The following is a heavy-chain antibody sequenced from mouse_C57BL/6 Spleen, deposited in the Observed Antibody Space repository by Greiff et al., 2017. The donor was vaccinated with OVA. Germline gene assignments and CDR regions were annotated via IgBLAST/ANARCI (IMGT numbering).Heavy chain of an antibody. CDR3: ARDQYDYGFAY. CDR2: ISDGGSYT. J-gene: IGHJ3*01. D-gene: IGHD2-4*01. V-gene: IGHV5-4*01. Sequence: DVKLVESGGGLVKPGGSLKLSCAASGFTFSSYAMSWVRQTPEKRLEWVATISDGGSYTYYPDNVKGRFTISRDNAKNNLYLQMSHLKSEDTAMYYCARDQYDYGFAYWGRGTLVTVSA. CDR1: GFTFSSYA.